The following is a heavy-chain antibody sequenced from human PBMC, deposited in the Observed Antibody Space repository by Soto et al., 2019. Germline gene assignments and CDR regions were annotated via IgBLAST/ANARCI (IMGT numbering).Heavy chain of an antibody. J-gene: IGHJ4*02. CDR3: ARGGSGGWGLDY. CDR1: GGSISSYY. Sequence: QVQLQESGPGLVKPSETLSLTCTVSGGSISSYYWSWIRQPPGKGLEWIGYIYYSGSTNYNPSLKSRVTLSVDTSKNQFSLKLSSVTAADTAVYYCARGGSGGWGLDYWGQGTLVTVSS. V-gene: IGHV4-59*01. CDR2: IYYSGST. D-gene: IGHD6-19*01.